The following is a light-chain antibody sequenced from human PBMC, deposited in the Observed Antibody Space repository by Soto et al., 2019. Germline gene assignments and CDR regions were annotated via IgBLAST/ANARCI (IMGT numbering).Light chain of an antibody. CDR2: EGS. J-gene: IGLJ1*01. CDR3: CSSPGSSIFYV. V-gene: IGLV2-23*01. CDR1: SSDVGSSNF. Sequence: QSVLTQPASVSGSPGQSLTISCTGTSSDVGSSNFVSWYQQHPGKAPKLIIYEGSRRPSGVSGRFSGSKSGNAASLTISGLQAEDEADYYCCSSPGSSIFYVFGTGTKVTVL.